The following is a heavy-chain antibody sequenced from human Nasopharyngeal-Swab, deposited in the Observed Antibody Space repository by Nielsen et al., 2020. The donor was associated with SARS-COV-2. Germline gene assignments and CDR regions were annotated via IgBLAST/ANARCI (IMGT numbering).Heavy chain of an antibody. J-gene: IGHJ6*03. CDR3: AKGRYTMSHYYYMDV. D-gene: IGHD3-22*01. CDR1: GFTFSSYA. CDR2: ISGSSGST. Sequence: GESLKISCAASGFTFSSYAMSWVRQAPGKGLEWVSAISGSSGSTYYADSVKGRFTISRDNSKNTLYLQMNSLRAEDTAVYYCAKGRYTMSHYYYMDVWGKGTTVTVSS. V-gene: IGHV3-23*01.